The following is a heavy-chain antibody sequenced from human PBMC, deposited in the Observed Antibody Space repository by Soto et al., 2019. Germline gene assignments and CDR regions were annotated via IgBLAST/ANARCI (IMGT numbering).Heavy chain of an antibody. V-gene: IGHV4-59*01. Sequence: SETLSLTCTVSGDSISSYYWSWIRQPPGKGLEWIGYIYYSGSTNYNPSLKSRVTISVDTSKNQFSLKLSSVTAADTAVYYCARDNGGRWFDPWGQGTLVTVSS. J-gene: IGHJ5*02. CDR1: GDSISSYY. D-gene: IGHD3-10*01. CDR2: IYYSGST. CDR3: ARDNGGRWFDP.